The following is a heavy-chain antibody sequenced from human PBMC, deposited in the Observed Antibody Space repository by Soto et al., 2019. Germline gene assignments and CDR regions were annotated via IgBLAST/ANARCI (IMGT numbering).Heavy chain of an antibody. J-gene: IGHJ5*02. D-gene: IGHD1-1*01. CDR1: GYTFTSYG. V-gene: IGHV1-18*01. CDR3: AGCESELETPWFDP. CDR2: ISAYNGNT. Sequence: ASVKVSCKASGYTFTSYGISWVRQAPGQGLEWMGWISAYNGNTNYAQKLQGRVTMTTDTSTGTAYMELRSLRSDDTAVYYCAGCESELETPWFDPWGQGTLVTVSS.